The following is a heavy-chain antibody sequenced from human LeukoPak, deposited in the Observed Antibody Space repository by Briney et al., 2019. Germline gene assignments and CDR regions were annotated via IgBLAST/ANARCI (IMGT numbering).Heavy chain of an antibody. D-gene: IGHD6-13*01. CDR2: ISGSGDST. CDR1: GFTFSTYA. J-gene: IGHJ4*02. V-gene: IGHV3-23*01. CDR3: AIAAAGTNY. Sequence: GGSLRLSCAASGFTFSTYAVNWVRQAPGKGLEWVSTISGSGDSTYYADSVKGRFTISRDNSKNTLYLQMNSLRAEDTAVYYCAIAAAGTNYWGQGTLATVSS.